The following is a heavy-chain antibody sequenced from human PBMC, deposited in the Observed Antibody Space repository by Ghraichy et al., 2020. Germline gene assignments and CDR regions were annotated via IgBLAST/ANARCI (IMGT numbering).Heavy chain of an antibody. CDR3: ARDKAIFGVVIFARVNDYYYYGMDV. Sequence: ASVKVSCKASGYTFTSYGISWVRQAPGQGLEWMGWISAYNGNTNYAQKLQGRVTMTTDTSTSTAYMELRSLRSDDTAVYYCARDKAIFGVVIFARVNDYYYYGMDVWGQGTTVTVSS. D-gene: IGHD3-3*02. J-gene: IGHJ6*02. CDR1: GYTFTSYG. V-gene: IGHV1-18*04. CDR2: ISAYNGNT.